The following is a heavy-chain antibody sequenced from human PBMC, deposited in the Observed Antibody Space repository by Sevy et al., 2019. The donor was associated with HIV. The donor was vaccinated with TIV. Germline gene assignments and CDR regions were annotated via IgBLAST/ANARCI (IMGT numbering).Heavy chain of an antibody. CDR1: GYTFTNYH. J-gene: IGHJ6*02. V-gene: IGHV1-18*01. Sequence: ASVKVSCKASGYTFTNYHITWVRQAPGQGLEWMGWITPNNGNTEYVQRLQGRVTMTTDTSTSTAYMELRNLRSDDTAVYYCARDRNNYDSSGYPKGMDVWGQGTTVTVSS. CDR3: ARDRNNYDSSGYPKGMDV. D-gene: IGHD3-22*01. CDR2: ITPNNGNT.